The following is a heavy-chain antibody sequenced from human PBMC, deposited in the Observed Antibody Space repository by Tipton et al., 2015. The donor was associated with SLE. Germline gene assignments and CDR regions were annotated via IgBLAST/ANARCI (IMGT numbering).Heavy chain of an antibody. V-gene: IGHV4-39*07. CDR2: IYYSGST. Sequence: LRLSCTVSGGSISSSSYYWGWIRQPPGKGLEWIGSIYYSGSTYYNPSLKSRVTISVDTSKNQFSLKLSSVTAADTAVYYCARGKTEYYDFWSGYYSPFYFDYWGQGTLVTVSS. J-gene: IGHJ4*02. CDR3: ARGKTEYYDFWSGYYSPFYFDY. CDR1: GGSISSSSYY. D-gene: IGHD3-3*01.